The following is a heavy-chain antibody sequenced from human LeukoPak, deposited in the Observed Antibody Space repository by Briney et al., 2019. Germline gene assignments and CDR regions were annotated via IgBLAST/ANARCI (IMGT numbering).Heavy chain of an antibody. CDR1: GGSVSSGISY. CDR2: ISDSGGS. CDR3: ARVPAAGTGADY. D-gene: IGHD6-13*01. Sequence: SSETLSLTCSVSGGSVSSGISYWSWIRQPPGEGLEWIAYISDSGGSDYNPSLRGRVTISLDTSKNQFSLRLTSVTAADTAVYYCARVPAAGTGADYWGQGTLVTVSS. V-gene: IGHV4-61*01. J-gene: IGHJ4*02.